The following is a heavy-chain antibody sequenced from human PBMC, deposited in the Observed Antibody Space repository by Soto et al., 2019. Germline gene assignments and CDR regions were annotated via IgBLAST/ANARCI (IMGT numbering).Heavy chain of an antibody. D-gene: IGHD3-10*01. Sequence: ASVKVSCKASGYTFTSYGISWVRQAPGQGLEWMGWISAYNGNTNYAQKLQGRVTMTTDTSTSTAYMELRSLRSDDTAVYYCARGAPAYYYGSGSYYRGVWFDPWGQGTLVTVSS. CDR3: ARGAPAYYYGSGSYYRGVWFDP. V-gene: IGHV1-18*01. CDR2: ISAYNGNT. J-gene: IGHJ5*02. CDR1: GYTFTSYG.